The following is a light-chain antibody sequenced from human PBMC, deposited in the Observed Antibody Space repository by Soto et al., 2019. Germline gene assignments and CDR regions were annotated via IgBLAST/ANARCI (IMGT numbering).Light chain of an antibody. V-gene: IGKV3-20*01. CDR1: QSFSRSY. CDR3: QQYGSSPIT. J-gene: IGKJ5*01. CDR2: GAS. Sequence: EIVLTQSPGTLSLSPGERATLSCRASQSFSRSYLAWYQQKPGQASRLLIYGASSRATGIPDRFSGSGSGTDFTLTISRLEPEDFAVYYCQQYGSSPITFGQGTRLEI.